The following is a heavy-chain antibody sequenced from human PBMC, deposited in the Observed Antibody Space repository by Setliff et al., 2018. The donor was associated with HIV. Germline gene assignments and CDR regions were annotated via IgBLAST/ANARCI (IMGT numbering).Heavy chain of an antibody. V-gene: IGHV3-30*04. CDR1: GFSFNNYV. D-gene: IGHD6-6*01. Sequence: PGGSLRLSCAASGFSFNNYVMHWVRHAPGKGLEWVAVISYDGSNKYYADSVKGRFTISRDNSKNTLYLQMNSLRAEDTGVYYCAKQYSMYYYYYMDFW. CDR3: AKQYSMYYYYYMDF. J-gene: IGHJ6*03. CDR2: ISYDGSNK.